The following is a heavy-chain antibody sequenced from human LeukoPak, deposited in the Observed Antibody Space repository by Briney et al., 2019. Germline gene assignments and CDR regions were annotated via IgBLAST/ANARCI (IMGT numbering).Heavy chain of an antibody. CDR1: GGSISSDDYS. CDR2: IYYSGST. Sequence: SETLSLTCTVSGGSISSDDYSWSWIRQPPGKGLEWIGYIYYSGSTYYNPPLKSRVTISVDTSKNQFSLKLSSVTAADTAVYYCARDFAEGDYGKFDYWGQGTLVTVSS. V-gene: IGHV4-30-4*08. J-gene: IGHJ4*02. CDR3: ARDFAEGDYGKFDY. D-gene: IGHD4/OR15-4a*01.